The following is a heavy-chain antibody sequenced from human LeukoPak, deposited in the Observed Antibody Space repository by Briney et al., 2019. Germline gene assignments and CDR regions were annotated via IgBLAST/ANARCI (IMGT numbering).Heavy chain of an antibody. V-gene: IGHV4-30-4*08. CDR2: IYYSGST. D-gene: IGHD3-22*01. J-gene: IGHJ4*02. CDR3: ARVTMIVVARGFDY. Sequence: SETLSLTCTVSVGSISSGDYYWSRIRQPPGKGLEWIGYIYYSGSTYYNPSLKSRVTISVDTSKNQFSLKLSSVTAADTAVYYCARVTMIVVARGFDYWGQGTLVTVSS. CDR1: VGSISSGDYY.